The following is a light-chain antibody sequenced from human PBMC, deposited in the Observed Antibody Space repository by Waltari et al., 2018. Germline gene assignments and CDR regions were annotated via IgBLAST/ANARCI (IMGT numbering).Light chain of an antibody. CDR1: RLGPKT. J-gene: IGLJ3*02. Sequence: SYVLNQPPSVSVAPGKTARLSCGGTRLGPKTGHWYQQQPGHAPVLVIHYDSGRPSGIPERFSGSTSGNTATLTIKWVEAGDEAEYFCQVWDFTQGVFGGGTKLTVL. CDR2: YDS. CDR3: QVWDFTQGV. V-gene: IGLV3-21*04.